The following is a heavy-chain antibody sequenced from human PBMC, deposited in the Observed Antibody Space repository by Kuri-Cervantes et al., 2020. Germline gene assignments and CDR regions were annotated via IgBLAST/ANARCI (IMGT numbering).Heavy chain of an antibody. D-gene: IGHD6-13*01. CDR2: IYYSGST. Sequence: SETLSLTCTVSGGSISSSTYYWGWFRQPPGKGLEWIGTIYYSGSTHYNPSLKTRVTISVDMSKNQFSLQLSSVTAADTAVYYCARGGGSSWPTFEFWGQGTLVTVSS. CDR1: GGSISSSTYY. CDR3: ARGGGSSWPTFEF. J-gene: IGHJ4*02. V-gene: IGHV4-39*07.